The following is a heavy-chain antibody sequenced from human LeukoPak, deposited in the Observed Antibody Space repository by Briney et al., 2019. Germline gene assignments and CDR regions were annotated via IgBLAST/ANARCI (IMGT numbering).Heavy chain of an antibody. CDR2: ITSSGDST. V-gene: IGHV3-23*01. D-gene: IGHD3-9*01. Sequence: GGSLRLSCAASGFTFSSYAMGWVRQAPGKGLEWVSDITSSGDSTYYADSVKGRFTISRDNPKNTLYLQMNSLRAEDTAIYYCVKEYFGFAFDYWGQGTVVTVSS. CDR3: VKEYFGFAFDY. J-gene: IGHJ4*02. CDR1: GFTFSSYA.